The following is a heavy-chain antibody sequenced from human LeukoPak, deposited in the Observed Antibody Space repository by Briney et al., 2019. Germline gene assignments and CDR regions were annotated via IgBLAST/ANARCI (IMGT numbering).Heavy chain of an antibody. Sequence: GGSLRLSCAASGFTFSSYSMNWVRQAPGKGLEWVSSISSSSSYIYYADSVKGRFTISRDNAKNSLYLQMNSLRAEDTAVYYCATTVAARGLYWFDPWGQGTLVTVPS. CDR2: ISSSSSYI. J-gene: IGHJ5*02. D-gene: IGHD4-23*01. CDR1: GFTFSSYS. CDR3: ATTVAARGLYWFDP. V-gene: IGHV3-21*01.